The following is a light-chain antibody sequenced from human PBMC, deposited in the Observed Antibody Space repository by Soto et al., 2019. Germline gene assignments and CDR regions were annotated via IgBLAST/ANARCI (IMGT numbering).Light chain of an antibody. CDR3: QSYDSSLNGWV. CDR1: SSNIGAGYD. V-gene: IGLV1-40*01. Sequence: QSVLTQPPSVSGAPGQRVTISCTGSSSNIGAGYDVHWYQQLPGTAPKLLIYGNNNRPSGVPDRFSGSMSGTSASLAITGLQAEDEADYYCQSYDSSLNGWVFGGGTKLTVL. CDR2: GNN. J-gene: IGLJ3*02.